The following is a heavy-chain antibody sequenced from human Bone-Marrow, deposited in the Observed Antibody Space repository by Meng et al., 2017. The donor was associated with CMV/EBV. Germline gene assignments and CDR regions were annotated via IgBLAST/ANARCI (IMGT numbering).Heavy chain of an antibody. J-gene: IGHJ5*02. Sequence: ASVKVSCKTSGYTFIGYYIHWVRQAPGQGLEWMGWISHNSGDTNYARNFQGRVTLTRDTSISTIYMELTRLRSDDTAVYYCATVTAAGTWWFDPWGQGTLVTV. D-gene: IGHD6-13*01. CDR1: GYTFIGYY. V-gene: IGHV1-2*02. CDR2: ISHNSGDT. CDR3: ATVTAAGTWWFDP.